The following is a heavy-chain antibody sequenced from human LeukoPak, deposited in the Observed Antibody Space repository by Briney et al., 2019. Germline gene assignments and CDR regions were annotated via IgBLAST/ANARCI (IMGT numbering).Heavy chain of an antibody. V-gene: IGHV3-48*03. CDR3: ARDPYAVTTLPRWFDP. D-gene: IGHD4-17*01. CDR1: GFTFSSYE. Sequence: GGSLRLSCAASGFTFSSYEMNWVRQAPGKGLEWVSYISSSGSTIYYADSVKGRFTISRDNAKNSLYLQMNSLRAEDTAVYYCARDPYAVTTLPRWFDPWGQGTLVTVSS. CDR2: ISSSGSTI. J-gene: IGHJ5*02.